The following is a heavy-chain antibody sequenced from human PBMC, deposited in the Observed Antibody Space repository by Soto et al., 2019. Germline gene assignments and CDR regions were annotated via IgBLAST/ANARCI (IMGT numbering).Heavy chain of an antibody. D-gene: IGHD2-2*01. CDR1: GGTFSSYA. V-gene: IGHV1-69*13. CDR2: IIPIFGTA. CDR3: ARGRGMGGYCSSKRCHKGAQRYLYGMDV. Sequence: SVKVSCKASGGTFSSYAISWVRQAPGQGLEWMGGIIPIFGTANYAQKFQGRVTITADESTSTAYMELSSLRSEDTAVYYCARGRGMGGYCSSKRCHKGAQRYLYGMDVWG. J-gene: IGHJ6*02.